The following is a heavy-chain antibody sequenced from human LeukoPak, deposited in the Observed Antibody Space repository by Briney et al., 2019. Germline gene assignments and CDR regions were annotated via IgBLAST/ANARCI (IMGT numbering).Heavy chain of an antibody. D-gene: IGHD6-19*01. CDR3: GRDGGSSGWFDC. Sequence: SETLSLTCTVSGGSISSYYWSWIRQPPGQGPEWIGYIRYSGSTSFNPSLKSRVTISVDTSKSLFALKLSSVTAADTAVYYCGRDGGSSGWFDCWGQGTLVTVSS. J-gene: IGHJ4*02. CDR2: IRYSGST. CDR1: GGSISSYY. V-gene: IGHV4-59*01.